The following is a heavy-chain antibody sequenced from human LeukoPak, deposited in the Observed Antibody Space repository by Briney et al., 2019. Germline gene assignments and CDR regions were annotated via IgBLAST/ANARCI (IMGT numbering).Heavy chain of an antibody. Sequence: GGSLSLSCAASEFTVSNNYMSWVRQAPGKGLEWVSSISSSSSYIYYADSVKGRFTISRDNAKNSLYLQMNSLRAEDTAVYYCARDHRTYYYDSSGYWGQGTLVTVSS. J-gene: IGHJ4*02. V-gene: IGHV3-21*01. D-gene: IGHD3-22*01. CDR3: ARDHRTYYYDSSGY. CDR1: EFTVSNNY. CDR2: ISSSSSYI.